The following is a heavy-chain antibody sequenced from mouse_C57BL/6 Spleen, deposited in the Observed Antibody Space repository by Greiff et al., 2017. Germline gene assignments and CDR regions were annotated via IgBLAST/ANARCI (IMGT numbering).Heavy chain of an antibody. D-gene: IGHD1-1*01. CDR1: GYTFPRYW. Sequence: QVQLQQPGAELVKPGASVKLSCKASGYTFPRYWPHWVKQRPGQGLEWIGMIPPNSGSTNYNEKFKSKATLAVDNSSSPAYMQLSSLTSEDSAVYYCARDYGSSYPPFAYWGQGTLVTVSA. J-gene: IGHJ3*01. V-gene: IGHV1-64*01. CDR2: IPPNSGST. CDR3: ARDYGSSYPPFAY.